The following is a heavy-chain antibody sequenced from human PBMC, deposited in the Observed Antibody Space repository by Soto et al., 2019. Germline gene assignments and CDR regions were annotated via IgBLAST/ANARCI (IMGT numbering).Heavy chain of an antibody. V-gene: IGHV1-69*01. Sequence: QVQLVQSGAEVKKPGSSVKVSCKASGGTFSSYAISWVRQAPGQGLEWMGGIIPIFGTANYAQKFQGRVTITADESTSTAYMELSSLISEDTAVSYCARKHKWNYWFDPCGQGTLVTVSS. J-gene: IGHJ5*02. CDR1: GGTFSSYA. CDR3: ARKHKWNYWFDP. CDR2: IIPIFGTA. D-gene: IGHD1-7*01.